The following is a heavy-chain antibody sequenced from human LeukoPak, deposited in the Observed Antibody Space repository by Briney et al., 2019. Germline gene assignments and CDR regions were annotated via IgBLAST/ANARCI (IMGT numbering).Heavy chain of an antibody. J-gene: IGHJ6*03. V-gene: IGHV4-4*07. Sequence: SETLSLTCTVSGGSISPYYWNWIRQSAGKGLEWIGRIQSSGSTNYNPSLRGRLTISVDKSQNQFSLKLTSVTAADTAVYYCARAERQFYYDSSGSSYYYYMDVWGEGTTVAVSS. CDR1: GGSISPYY. D-gene: IGHD3-22*01. CDR2: IQSSGST. CDR3: ARAERQFYYDSSGSSYYYYMDV.